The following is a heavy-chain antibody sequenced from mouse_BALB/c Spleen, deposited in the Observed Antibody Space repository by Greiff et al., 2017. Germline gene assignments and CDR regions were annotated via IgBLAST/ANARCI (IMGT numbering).Heavy chain of an antibody. CDR3: ARSRGYDYFDY. CDR2: INPSSGYT. Sequence: QVQLKQSGAELARPGASVKMSCKASGYTFTSYTMHWVKQRPGQGLEWIGYINPSSGYTNYNQKFKDKATLTADKSSSTAYMQLSSLTSEDSAVYYCARSRGYDYFDYWGQGTTLTVSS. CDR1: GYTFTSYT. V-gene: IGHV1-4*01. J-gene: IGHJ2*01. D-gene: IGHD3-1*01.